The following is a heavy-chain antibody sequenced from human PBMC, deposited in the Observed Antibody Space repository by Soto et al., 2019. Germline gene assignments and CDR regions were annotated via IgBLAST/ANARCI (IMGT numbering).Heavy chain of an antibody. J-gene: IGHJ5*02. D-gene: IGHD6-19*01. CDR1: GGSISSSSYY. V-gene: IGHV4-39*07. Sequence: TSETLSLTCTVSGGSISSSSYYWGWIRQPPGKGLEWIGSIYYSGSTYYNPSLKSRLTISVDTSKNQFSLKLSSVTAADTAVYYYARGGEWLVRGWFDPWGQGTLVTVSS. CDR2: IYYSGST. CDR3: ARGGEWLVRGWFDP.